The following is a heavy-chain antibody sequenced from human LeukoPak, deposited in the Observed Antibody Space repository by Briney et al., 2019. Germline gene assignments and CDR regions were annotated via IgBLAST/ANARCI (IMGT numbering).Heavy chain of an antibody. CDR3: ASLTGQGLRHVPAT. J-gene: IGHJ5*02. V-gene: IGHV3-23*01. CDR2: ITASSGDT. D-gene: IGHD2-15*01. CDR1: GFNFTMSA. Sequence: GGSLRLSCSGSGFNFTMSAMSWVRQAPGKGLAWVSGITASSGDTSYSDSARGRFTISRDNSKNIVYLEMNSLRVDDTTMYFCASLTGQGLRHVPATWGQGALVTVSS.